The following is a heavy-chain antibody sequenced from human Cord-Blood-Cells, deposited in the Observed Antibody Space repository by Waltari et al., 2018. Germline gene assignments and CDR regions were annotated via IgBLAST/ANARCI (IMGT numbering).Heavy chain of an antibody. Sequence: QVQLQQWGAGLLKPSETLSLTCAVYGGSFSGYYWSWIRQPPGKGLEWSGEINHSGSTNYNPALKRRVTISVDTSKNQFSLKLSSVTAADTAVYYCQTTVVTNAFDIWGQGTMGTVSS. CDR1: GGSFSGYY. V-gene: IGHV4-34*01. CDR3: QTTVVTNAFDI. CDR2: INHSGST. D-gene: IGHD4-17*01. J-gene: IGHJ3*02.